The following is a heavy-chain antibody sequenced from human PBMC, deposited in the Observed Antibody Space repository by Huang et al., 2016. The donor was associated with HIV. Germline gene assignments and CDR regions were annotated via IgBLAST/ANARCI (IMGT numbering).Heavy chain of an antibody. Sequence: QLQLQESGPGLVKPSETLSLTCTVSGGSIRSDNYYWGWIRQPPGKGLEWIGRIYYVGSTYYNPALKSRVTITVDTSKNQFSLKMRSVTAADTAVYYCARLPGSITMIRGVITDPYWGQGTLVTVSS. J-gene: IGHJ4*02. CDR2: IYYVGST. CDR1: GGSIRSDNYY. CDR3: ARLPGSITMIRGVITDPY. D-gene: IGHD3-10*01. V-gene: IGHV4-39*01.